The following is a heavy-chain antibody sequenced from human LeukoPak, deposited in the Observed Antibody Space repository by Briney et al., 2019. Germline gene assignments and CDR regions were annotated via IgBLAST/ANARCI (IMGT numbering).Heavy chain of an antibody. CDR3: AKGASGWSFFDY. CDR1: GFTFSRYD. D-gene: IGHD6-19*01. Sequence: SGESLRLSCAASGFTFSRYDISWVRQAPGKGLEWVSAISGSGGSTYYADSVKGRFTISRDNSKNMLYLQMNSLRAEDTAIYYCAKGASGWSFFDYWGQGTLVTVSS. CDR2: ISGSGGST. V-gene: IGHV3-23*01. J-gene: IGHJ4*02.